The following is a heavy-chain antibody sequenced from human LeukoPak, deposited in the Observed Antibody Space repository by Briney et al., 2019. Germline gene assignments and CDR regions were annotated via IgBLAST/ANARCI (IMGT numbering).Heavy chain of an antibody. V-gene: IGHV3-11*01. CDR2: ISSSCSTI. CDR3: ARAYSSSWHNWFDP. Sequence: PGGSLKLSCAASGFTFSDYYMSWIRQAPGKGLEWVSYISSSCSTIYYADSVKGRFTISRDNAKNSLYLQMNSLRAEDTAVYYCARAYSSSWHNWFDPWGQGTLVTVSS. J-gene: IGHJ5*02. D-gene: IGHD6-13*01. CDR1: GFTFSDYY.